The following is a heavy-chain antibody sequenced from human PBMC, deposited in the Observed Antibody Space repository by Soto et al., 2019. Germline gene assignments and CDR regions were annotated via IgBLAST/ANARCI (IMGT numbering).Heavy chain of an antibody. CDR2: IIPILGIA. CDR3: ARDGMTTVTDDDY. J-gene: IGHJ4*02. V-gene: IGHV1-69*04. D-gene: IGHD4-17*01. CDR1: GGTFSSYT. Sequence: LVKVSCKASGGTFSSYTISWVRQAPGQGLEWMGRIIPILGIANYAQKFQGRVTITADKSTSTAYMELSSLRSEDTAVYYCARDGMTTVTDDDYWGQGTLVTVSS.